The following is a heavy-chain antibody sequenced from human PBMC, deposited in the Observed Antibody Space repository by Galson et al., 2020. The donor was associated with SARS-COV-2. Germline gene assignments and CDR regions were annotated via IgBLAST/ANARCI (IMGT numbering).Heavy chain of an antibody. Sequence: ALHGESLKISCAASGFTFSSYWMHWVRQAPGKGLVWVSRIYSEGSSTRYADSVKGRFTISGDNAKNTLYLQMNSLRAEDTAVYYCARDGEVDTSGYVGAFDIWGQGATGTVSS. J-gene: IGHJ3*02. D-gene: IGHD3-22*01. CDR2: IYSEGSST. CDR1: GFTFSSYW. V-gene: IGHV3-74*01. CDR3: ARDGEVDTSGYVGAFDI.